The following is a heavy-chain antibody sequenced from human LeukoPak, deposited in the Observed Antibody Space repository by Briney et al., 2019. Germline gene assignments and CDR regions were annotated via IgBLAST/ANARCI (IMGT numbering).Heavy chain of an antibody. J-gene: IGHJ4*02. CDR2: IYYSGST. CDR1: GASISSGSYH. V-gene: IGHV4-39*07. D-gene: IGHD6-19*01. CDR3: ARDLGMAGIAPVDY. Sequence: KTSETLSLTCTVPGASISSGSYHWGWIRQPPGKGLEWIGSIYYSGSTYYNPSPKSRVTISVDTSKNQFSLKVTSVTAADTAVYYCARDLGMAGIAPVDYWGQGTLVTVSS.